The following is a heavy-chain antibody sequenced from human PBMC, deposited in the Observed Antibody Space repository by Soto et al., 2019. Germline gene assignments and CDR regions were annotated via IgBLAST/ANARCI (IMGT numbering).Heavy chain of an antibody. D-gene: IGHD5-18*01. CDR3: AKSDTALSYGFDP. J-gene: IGHJ5*02. V-gene: IGHV3-23*01. Sequence: GGSLRLSCAASGFTFSNFAMSWVRQAPGKGLGWVSTISRSSDSTYYEDSVKGRFTVSRDNSMNTLYMQMNSLRAEDTAVYYCAKSDTALSYGFDPWGQGTLVTVSS. CDR1: GFTFSNFA. CDR2: ISRSSDST.